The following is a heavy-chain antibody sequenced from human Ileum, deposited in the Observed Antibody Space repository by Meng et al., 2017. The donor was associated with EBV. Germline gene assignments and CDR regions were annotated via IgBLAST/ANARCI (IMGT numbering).Heavy chain of an antibody. J-gene: IGHJ4*02. Sequence: QVQRGCAGGGAWPAGRSLRVSCEASGFSFDTFDMHWACQAPGKGLEWVTVISYDENIKFYADSVKGRFTISRDNSKNTLYLQLNSLRPDDTAFYYCTNLSFWGQGTLVTVSS. CDR1: GFSFDTFD. CDR3: TNLSF. D-gene: IGHD2/OR15-2a*01. CDR2: ISYDENIK. V-gene: IGHV3-30*18.